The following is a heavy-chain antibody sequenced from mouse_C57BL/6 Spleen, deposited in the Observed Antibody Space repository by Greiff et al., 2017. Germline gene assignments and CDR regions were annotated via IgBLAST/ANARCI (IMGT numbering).Heavy chain of an antibody. D-gene: IGHD1-1*01. V-gene: IGHV1-50*01. J-gene: IGHJ2*01. Sequence: QVQLQQPGAELVKPGASVKLSCKASGYTFTSYWMQWVKQRPGQGLEWIGEIDPSDSYNNYNQKFKGKATLTVDTSSSTADMQLSSLTSEDSAVYYCARRYYGSSYTYCDYWGQGTTLTVSS. CDR3: ARRYYGSSYTYCDY. CDR1: GYTFTSYW. CDR2: IDPSDSYN.